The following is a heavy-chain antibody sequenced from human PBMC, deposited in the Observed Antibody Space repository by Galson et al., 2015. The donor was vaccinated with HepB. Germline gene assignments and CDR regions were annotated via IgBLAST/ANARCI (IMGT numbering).Heavy chain of an antibody. CDR3: ARGGRELPPEHGIFDY. V-gene: IGHV1-69*06. Sequence: SVKVSCKASGGTFSSYAISWVRQAPGQGLEWMGGIIPIFGTANYAQKFQGRVTITADKSTSTAYMELSSLRSEDTAVYYCARGGRELPPEHGIFDYWGQGTLVTVSS. J-gene: IGHJ4*02. D-gene: IGHD1-1*01. CDR2: IIPIFGTA. CDR1: GGTFSSYA.